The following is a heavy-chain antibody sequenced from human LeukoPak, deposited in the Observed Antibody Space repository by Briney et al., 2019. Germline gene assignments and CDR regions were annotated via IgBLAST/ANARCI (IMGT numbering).Heavy chain of an antibody. CDR2: INHSGST. CDR3: AREGIVVVPAAIGFDY. Sequence: SETLSLTCAVYGGSFSGYYWSWVRQPPGKGLEWIGEINHSGSTNYNPSLKSRGTISVDPSKNQFSLKLSSVTAADTAVYYCAREGIVVVPAAIGFDYWGQGTLVTVSS. J-gene: IGHJ4*02. D-gene: IGHD2-2*01. V-gene: IGHV4-34*01. CDR1: GGSFSGYY.